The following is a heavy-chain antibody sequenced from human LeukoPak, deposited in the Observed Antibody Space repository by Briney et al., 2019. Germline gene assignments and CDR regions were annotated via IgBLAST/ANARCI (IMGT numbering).Heavy chain of an antibody. V-gene: IGHV4-39*07. J-gene: IGHJ5*02. CDR2: IYYSGST. CDR1: GGSISSSSYY. D-gene: IGHD3-10*01. CDR3: ARGGVTMVLGWFDH. Sequence: SETLSLTCTVSGGSISSSSYYWGWIRQPPGKGLEWIGSIYYSGSTYYNPSLKSRVTISVDTSKNQFSLKLSSVTAADTAVYYCARGGVTMVLGWFDHWGQGTLVTVSS.